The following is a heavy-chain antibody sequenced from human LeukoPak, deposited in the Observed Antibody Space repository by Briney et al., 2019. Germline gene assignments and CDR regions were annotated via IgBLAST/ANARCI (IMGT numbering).Heavy chain of an antibody. V-gene: IGHV1-2*06. CDR1: GYTFTGYY. CDR2: INPNSGGP. J-gene: IGHJ5*02. Sequence: ASVKVSCKASGYTFTGYYMHWVRQAPGQGLEWMGRINPNSGGPNYAQKFQGRVTMNRDTSVSTAYMELSRLRSDDTAVYYCARSRPIVPAKVNWFDPWGQGTLVTVSS. CDR3: ARSRPIVPAKVNWFDP. D-gene: IGHD2-2*01.